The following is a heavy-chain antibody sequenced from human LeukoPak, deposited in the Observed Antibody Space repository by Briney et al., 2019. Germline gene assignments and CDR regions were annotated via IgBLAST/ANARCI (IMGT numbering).Heavy chain of an antibody. Sequence: ASVKVSCKASGYTFTCYYMHWVRQAPGQGLEWMGWINPNSGGTNYAQKFQGRVTMTRDTSISTAYMELSRLRSDDTAVYYCATRIAAAGYYYYYGMDVWGQGTTVTVSS. D-gene: IGHD6-13*01. CDR3: ATRIAAAGYYYYYGMDV. J-gene: IGHJ6*02. V-gene: IGHV1-2*02. CDR1: GYTFTCYY. CDR2: INPNSGGT.